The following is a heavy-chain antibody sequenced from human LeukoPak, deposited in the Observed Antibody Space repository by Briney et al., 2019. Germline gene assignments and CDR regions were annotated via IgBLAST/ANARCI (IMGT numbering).Heavy chain of an antibody. CDR1: GGSISSGGYY. Sequence: SQTLSLTCTVSGGSISSGGYYWSWIRQPPGKGLEWIGYIYHSGSTYYNPSLKSRVTMSVDTSKNQFSLKLSSVTAADTAVYYCARETGYNWNDDAYYYYYYMDVWGKGTTVTVSS. CDR2: IYHSGST. CDR3: ARETGYNWNDDAYYYYYYMDV. V-gene: IGHV4-30-2*01. D-gene: IGHD1-1*01. J-gene: IGHJ6*03.